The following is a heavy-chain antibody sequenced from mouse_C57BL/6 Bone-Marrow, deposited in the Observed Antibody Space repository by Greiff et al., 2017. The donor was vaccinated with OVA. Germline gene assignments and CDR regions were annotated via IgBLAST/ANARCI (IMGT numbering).Heavy chain of an antibody. Sequence: EVQRVESGEGLVKPGGSLKLSCAASGFTFSSYAMSWVRQTPEKRLEWVAYISSGGDYIYYADTVKGRFTISRDNARNTLYLQMSSLKSEDTAMYYCTRGDYDGDWYFDVWGTGTTVTVSS. CDR3: TRGDYDGDWYFDV. CDR2: ISSGGDYI. CDR1: GFTFSSYA. D-gene: IGHD2-4*01. V-gene: IGHV5-9-1*02. J-gene: IGHJ1*03.